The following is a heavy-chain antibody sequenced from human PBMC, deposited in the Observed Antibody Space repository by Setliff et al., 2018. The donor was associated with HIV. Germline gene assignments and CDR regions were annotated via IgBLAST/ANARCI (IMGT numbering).Heavy chain of an antibody. CDR1: GYTFTNYG. CDR2: ISSYNGDT. D-gene: IGHD2-2*01. CDR3: ARRPIFYQLLLEAFDI. V-gene: IGHV1-18*01. Sequence: ASVKVSCKACGYTFTNYGISWVRQAPGQGIEWMGWISSYNGDTNYVQTVQGRVTMTADTATRTAYMEPRSLRSDDTAVYYCARRPIFYQLLLEAFDIWGQGTMVTVSS. J-gene: IGHJ3*02.